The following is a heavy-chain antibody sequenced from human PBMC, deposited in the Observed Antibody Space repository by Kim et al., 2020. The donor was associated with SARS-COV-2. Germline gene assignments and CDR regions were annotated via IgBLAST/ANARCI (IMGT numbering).Heavy chain of an antibody. V-gene: IGHV3-21*01. Sequence: GGSLRLSCAASGFTFSSYSMNWVRQAPGKGLEWVSSISSSSSYIYYADSVKGRFTISRDNAKNSLYLKMNSLRAEDTAVYYCARGSWGSSPFDYWGQGTLVTVSS. CDR3: ARGSWGSSPFDY. D-gene: IGHD6-13*01. CDR2: ISSSSSYI. J-gene: IGHJ4*02. CDR1: GFTFSSYS.